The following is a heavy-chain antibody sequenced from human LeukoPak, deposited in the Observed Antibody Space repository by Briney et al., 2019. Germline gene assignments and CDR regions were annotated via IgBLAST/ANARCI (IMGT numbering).Heavy chain of an antibody. Sequence: VASVKVSCKASGYTFTSYYMHWVRQAPGQGLEWMGIINPSGGSTSYAQKFQGRVTMTRDTSTSTVYMELSSLRSEDTAVYYCARDVLRYFDWLLWPYYYGMDVWGQGTTVTVSS. J-gene: IGHJ6*02. CDR3: ARDVLRYFDWLLWPYYYGMDV. CDR2: INPSGGST. V-gene: IGHV1-46*01. D-gene: IGHD3-9*01. CDR1: GYTFTSYY.